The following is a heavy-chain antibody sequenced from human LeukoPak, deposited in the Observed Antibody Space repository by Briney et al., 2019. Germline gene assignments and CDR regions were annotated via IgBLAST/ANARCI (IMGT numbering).Heavy chain of an antibody. Sequence: ASVKVSCKASGYTFTSYYIHWVRQAPGQGLEWMGRINPSGGSTRYAQKFQGRVTMTRDTSTSTVYMELSSLRSEDTAVYYCARDYPAQISVAGPYTFFDYWGQGTLVTVSS. CDR2: INPSGGST. J-gene: IGHJ4*02. D-gene: IGHD6-19*01. CDR3: ARDYPAQISVAGPYTFFDY. CDR1: GYTFTSYY. V-gene: IGHV1-46*01.